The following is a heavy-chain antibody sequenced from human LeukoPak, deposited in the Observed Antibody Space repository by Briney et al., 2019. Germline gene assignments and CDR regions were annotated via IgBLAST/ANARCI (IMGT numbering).Heavy chain of an antibody. D-gene: IGHD3-10*01. CDR3: AKAISARGWFVDY. Sequence: GGSLRLSCAASGFTFSSYAMSWVRQAPVKGMEWGSSISGSGGSTYYADSVKGRFTISRDNSKNTLYLQMNSLRAEDTALYYCAKAISARGWFVDYWGQGTLVTVSS. J-gene: IGHJ4*02. V-gene: IGHV3-23*01. CDR2: ISGSGGST. CDR1: GFTFSSYA.